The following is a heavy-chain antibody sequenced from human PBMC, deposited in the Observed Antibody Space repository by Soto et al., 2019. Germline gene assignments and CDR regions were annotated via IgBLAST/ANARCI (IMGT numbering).Heavy chain of an antibody. CDR1: GGSISSGGYY. J-gene: IGHJ6*02. Sequence: QVQLQESGPGLVKPSQTLSLTCTVSGGSISSGGYYWTWIRQHPGKGLEWIGYIYYSGSTYYNPSLKTRVTIPXXTXKNQFSLKRSSVTAADTAVYYCARVCGGDCHYGMDVWGQGTTVTVSS. CDR2: IYYSGST. D-gene: IGHD2-21*02. V-gene: IGHV4-31*03. CDR3: ARVCGGDCHYGMDV.